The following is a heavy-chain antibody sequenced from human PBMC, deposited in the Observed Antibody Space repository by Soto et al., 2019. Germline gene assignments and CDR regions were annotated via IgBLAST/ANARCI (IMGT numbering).Heavy chain of an antibody. D-gene: IGHD3-16*02. Sequence: QLQLQESGPGLVKPSETLSLTCTVSGGSISSSSYYWGWIRQPPGKGLEWIGSIYYSGSTYYNPSLKSRVTISVDTSKNQFSLKLSSVTAADTAVYYCARRGYDYIWGSYRSPYYFDYWGQGTLVTVSS. CDR2: IYYSGST. J-gene: IGHJ4*02. V-gene: IGHV4-39*01. CDR3: ARRGYDYIWGSYRSPYYFDY. CDR1: GGSISSSSYY.